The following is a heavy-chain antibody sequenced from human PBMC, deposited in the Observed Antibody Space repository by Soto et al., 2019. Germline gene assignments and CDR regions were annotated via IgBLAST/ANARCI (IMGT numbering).Heavy chain of an antibody. CDR1: GGSFSGYY. J-gene: IGHJ6*02. CDR2: INHSGST. V-gene: IGHV4-34*01. D-gene: IGHD2-8*01. CDR3: ARDANFHYYGMDV. Sequence: PSETLSLTCAVYGGSFSGYYWSWIRQPPGKGLEWIGEINHSGSTNYNPSLKSRVTISVDTSKNQFSLKLSSVTAADTAVYYCARDANFHYYGMDVWGQGTTVTVSS.